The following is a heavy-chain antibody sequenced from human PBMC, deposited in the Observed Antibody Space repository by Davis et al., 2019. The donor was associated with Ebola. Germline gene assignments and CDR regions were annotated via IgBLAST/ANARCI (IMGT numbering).Heavy chain of an antibody. D-gene: IGHD6-19*01. CDR2: IIPMFGTA. CDR1: GGTFSSYA. J-gene: IGHJ6*02. CDR3: ARDSIIAVAGRDYYYGMDV. Sequence: SVPVSCQASGGTFSSYAISWVRQAPGQGLEWMGGIIPMFGTANYAQKFQGRVTITADKSTSTAYMELSSLRSEDTAVYYCARDSIIAVAGRDYYYGMDVWGQGTTVTVSS. V-gene: IGHV1-69*06.